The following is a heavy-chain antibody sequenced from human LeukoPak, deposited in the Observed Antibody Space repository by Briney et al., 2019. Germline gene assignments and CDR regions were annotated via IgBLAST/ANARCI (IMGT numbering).Heavy chain of an antibody. V-gene: IGHV3-13*01. J-gene: IGHJ4*02. CDR1: GFIFSTND. CDR3: ARDERSGRHYFDD. D-gene: IGHD1-26*01. Sequence: GGSLRLSCAASGFIFSTNDLHWVRQGTGKGLECISPIGPAGGANYPGSVKGRFTISRDNAKNSLYLQMNSLRAEDAAVYYCARDERSGRHYFDDWGQGTLVTVSS. CDR2: IGPAGGA.